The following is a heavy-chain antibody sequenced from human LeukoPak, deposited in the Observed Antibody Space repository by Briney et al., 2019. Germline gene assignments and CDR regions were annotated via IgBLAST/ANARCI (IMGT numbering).Heavy chain of an antibody. CDR3: ARSGSYYNAFDI. J-gene: IGHJ3*02. CDR1: GGSISSYY. Sequence: PSETLSLTCTVSGGSISSYYWSWIRQPPGKGLEWIGYIYYSGGTNYNPSLKSRVTISVDTSKNQFSLKLSSVTAADTAVYYCARSGSYYNAFDIWGQGTMVTVSS. D-gene: IGHD1-26*01. V-gene: IGHV4-59*01. CDR2: IYYSGGT.